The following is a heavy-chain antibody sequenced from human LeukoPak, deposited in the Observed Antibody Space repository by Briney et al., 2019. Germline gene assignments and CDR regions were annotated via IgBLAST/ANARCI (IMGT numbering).Heavy chain of an antibody. V-gene: IGHV3-53*01. CDR2: IYSGGST. D-gene: IGHD2-15*01. J-gene: IGHJ3*02. CDR3: ARDLVVVAEVVDAFDI. Sequence: GGSLRLSCAASGFTVSSNYMSWVRQAPGKGLEWVSVIYSGGSTYYADSVKGRFTISRDNSKNTLYLQMNSPRAEDTAVYYCARDLVVVAEVVDAFDIWGQGTMVTVSS. CDR1: GFTVSSNY.